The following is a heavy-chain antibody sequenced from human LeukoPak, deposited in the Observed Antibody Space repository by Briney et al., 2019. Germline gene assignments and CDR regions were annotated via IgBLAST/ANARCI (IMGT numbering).Heavy chain of an antibody. V-gene: IGHV3-21*01. Sequence: GGSLRLSCAASGLTFRTYAMSWVRQAPGRGLEWVSSITSSSSYIYYADSVKGRFTISRDNAKNSLYLQMNSLRAEDTAVYYCARDPTSSWETAFDIWGQGTMVTVSS. J-gene: IGHJ3*02. CDR2: ITSSSSYI. CDR3: ARDPTSSWETAFDI. D-gene: IGHD1-26*01. CDR1: GLTFRTYA.